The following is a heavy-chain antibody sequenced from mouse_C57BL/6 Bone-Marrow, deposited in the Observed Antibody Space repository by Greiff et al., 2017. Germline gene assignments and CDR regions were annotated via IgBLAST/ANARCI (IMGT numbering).Heavy chain of an antibody. V-gene: IGHV5-4*01. CDR2: ISDGGSYT. D-gene: IGHD5-1-1*01. CDR1: GFTFSSYA. Sequence: EVQLVESGGGLVKPGGSLKLSCAASGFTFSSYAMSWVRQTPEKRLEWVATISDGGSYTYYPDNVKGRFTISRDNAKNNLYLQMSHLKSEDTAMYYCARDYTCYAMDYWGQGTSVTVSS. CDR3: ARDYTCYAMDY. J-gene: IGHJ4*01.